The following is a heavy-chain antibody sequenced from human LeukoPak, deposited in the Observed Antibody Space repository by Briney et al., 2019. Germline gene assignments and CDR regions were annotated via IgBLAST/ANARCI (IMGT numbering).Heavy chain of an antibody. Sequence: GGSLRLSCAASGFTFSSYGMHWVRQAPGKGLEWVAVISYDGSNKYYAGSVKGRFTISRDNSKNTPYLQMHSLRAEDTAVYYCARDLGHTSGLDYWGQGTLVTVSS. CDR1: GFTFSSYG. V-gene: IGHV3-30*03. J-gene: IGHJ4*02. CDR3: ARDLGHTSGLDY. CDR2: ISYDGSNK. D-gene: IGHD3-10*01.